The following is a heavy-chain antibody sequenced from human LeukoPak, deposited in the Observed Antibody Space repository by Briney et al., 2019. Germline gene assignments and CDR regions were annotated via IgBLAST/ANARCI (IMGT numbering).Heavy chain of an antibody. J-gene: IGHJ3*02. CDR1: GDSVSSNSAA. D-gene: IGHD5-24*01. Sequence: SQTLSLTCAISGDSVSSNSAAWNWIRQSPSRGLEWLGRTYYRSKWYTDYAVSVKGRISIDPDTSKNQFSLQVNSVTPEDTAVYYCARDLDGLDAFDIWGQGTMVTVSS. CDR3: ARDLDGLDAFDI. CDR2: TYYRSKWYT. V-gene: IGHV6-1*01.